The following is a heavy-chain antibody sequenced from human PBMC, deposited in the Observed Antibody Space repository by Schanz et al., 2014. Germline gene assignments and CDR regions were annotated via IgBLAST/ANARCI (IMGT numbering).Heavy chain of an antibody. V-gene: IGHV3-48*04. Sequence: EVQLLQSGGGLVQPGGSLRLSCASSGFSFTTYAMSWVRQAPGKGLEWVSYIGNGGVTIYYADSVKGRFTISRDNSKNSLNLQMNSLRAEDTAVYYCARIGGSVFDYWAQGTLVTVSS. CDR2: IGNGGVTI. CDR3: ARIGGSVFDY. D-gene: IGHD3-10*01. J-gene: IGHJ4*02. CDR1: GFSFTTYA.